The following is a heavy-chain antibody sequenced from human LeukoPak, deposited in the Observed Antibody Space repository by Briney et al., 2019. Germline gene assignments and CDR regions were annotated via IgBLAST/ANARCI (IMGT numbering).Heavy chain of an antibody. CDR3: ATSHDSSGYYSAFDI. D-gene: IGHD3-22*01. CDR2: FDPEDGET. V-gene: IGHV1-24*01. Sequence: GASVKVSCKVSGYTLTELSMHWVRQAPGKGLEWVGGFDPEDGETIYAQKFQGRVTMTEDTSTDTAYMELSSLRSEDTAVYYCATSHDSSGYYSAFDIWGQGTMVTVSS. J-gene: IGHJ3*02. CDR1: GYTLTELS.